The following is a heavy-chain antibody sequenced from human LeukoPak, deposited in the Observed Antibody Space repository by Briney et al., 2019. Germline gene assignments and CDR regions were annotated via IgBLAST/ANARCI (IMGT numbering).Heavy chain of an antibody. D-gene: IGHD6-13*01. V-gene: IGHV3-23*01. CDR1: GFALSTYG. J-gene: IGHJ5*02. CDR2: IRIGGSGT. Sequence: GGSLRLSCAASGFALSTYGMSWVRQPPAKGLEWVSSIRIGGSGTFYAASMKGRSTISRDNSENTVHLQMNHLTVEDTARYFCARCMVLSQGWCNWFDPWGWGTLVTVS. CDR3: ARCMVLSQGWCNWFDP.